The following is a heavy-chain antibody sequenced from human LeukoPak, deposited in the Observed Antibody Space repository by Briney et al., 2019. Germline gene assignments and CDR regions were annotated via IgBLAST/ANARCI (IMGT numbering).Heavy chain of an antibody. J-gene: IGHJ4*02. CDR3: ARHKDYGGNPVDY. CDR1: GYTFTTYV. V-gene: IGHV1-2*02. CDR2: INPNSGGT. Sequence: ASVKVSCKTSGYTFTTYVFNWVRQAPGQGLEWMGWINPNSGGTNYAQKFQGRVTMTRDTSISTAYMELSRLRSDDTAVYYCARHKDYGGNPVDYWGQGTLVTVSS. D-gene: IGHD4-23*01.